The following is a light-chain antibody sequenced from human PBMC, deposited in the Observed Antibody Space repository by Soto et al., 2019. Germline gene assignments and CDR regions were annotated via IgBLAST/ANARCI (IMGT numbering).Light chain of an antibody. CDR3: SSYTSSSTYV. CDR1: SSDVGGYNY. J-gene: IGLJ1*01. Sequence: QSALTQPASVSGSPGQSITMSCTGTSSDVGGYNYVSWYQQYPGKAPKLMIYEVSNRPSGVSNRFSGSKSGNTASLTISGLQAEDEADYYCSSYTSSSTYVFGTGTKVTAL. CDR2: EVS. V-gene: IGLV2-14*01.